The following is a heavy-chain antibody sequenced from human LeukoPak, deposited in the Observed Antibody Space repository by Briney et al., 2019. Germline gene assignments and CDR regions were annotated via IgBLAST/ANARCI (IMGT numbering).Heavy chain of an antibody. CDR1: GFTFSSYA. Sequence: GGSLRLSCAASGFTFSSYAMHWVRQAPGKGLEWVAVISYDGSNKYYADSVKGRFTISRDNSKNTLYLQMNSLRAEDTAVYYCARANMVRGSGAFDIWGQGTMVTVSS. V-gene: IGHV3-30-3*01. J-gene: IGHJ3*02. D-gene: IGHD3-10*01. CDR3: ARANMVRGSGAFDI. CDR2: ISYDGSNK.